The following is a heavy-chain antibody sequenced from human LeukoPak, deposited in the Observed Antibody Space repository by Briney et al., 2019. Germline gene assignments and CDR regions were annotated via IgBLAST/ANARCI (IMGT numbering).Heavy chain of an antibody. CDR1: GYTFTSYG. CDR2: IGAYNGST. V-gene: IGHV1-18*01. Sequence: ASVKVSCKASGYTFTSYGISWVRQAPGQGLEWMGWIGAYNGSTNYAQKLQGRVTMTTDTSTSTAYMELRSLRSGDTAVYYCARDQVNGDLDYWGQGTLVTVSS. J-gene: IGHJ4*02. D-gene: IGHD4-17*01. CDR3: ARDQVNGDLDY.